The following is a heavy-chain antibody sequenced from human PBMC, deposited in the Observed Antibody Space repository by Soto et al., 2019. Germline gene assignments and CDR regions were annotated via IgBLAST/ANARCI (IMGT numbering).Heavy chain of an antibody. CDR3: ARQDTAMVT. D-gene: IGHD5-18*01. V-gene: IGHV3-21*01. J-gene: IGHJ5*02. CDR2: ISSSSSYI. Sequence: EVQLVESGGGLVKPGGSLRLSCAASGFTFSTYTMNWVRQAPGKGLEWVSSISSSSSYIYYADSVRGRFTISRDNAKNSLFLQMNSLRAEDTAVYYCARQDTAMVTWGQGTLVTVSS. CDR1: GFTFSTYT.